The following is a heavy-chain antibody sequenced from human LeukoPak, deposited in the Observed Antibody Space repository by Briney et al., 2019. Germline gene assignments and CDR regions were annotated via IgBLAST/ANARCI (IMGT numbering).Heavy chain of an antibody. J-gene: IGHJ4*02. CDR2: IYYTGST. D-gene: IGHD3-22*01. Sequence: SETLSLTCTVSGGSISTHFWTWIRQPPGMGLEWIGYIYYTGSTNYNPSLRSRVTISLDTSKNQFSLHLSFVTAADTAVYYCARAPNGYYPLDYWGQGTLVTVSS. V-gene: IGHV4-59*11. CDR1: GGSISTHF. CDR3: ARAPNGYYPLDY.